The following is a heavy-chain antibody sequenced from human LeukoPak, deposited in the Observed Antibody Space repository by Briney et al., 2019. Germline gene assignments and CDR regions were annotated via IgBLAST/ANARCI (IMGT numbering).Heavy chain of an antibody. CDR2: MYNSGIT. CDR1: GGSISSYY. J-gene: IGHJ4*02. D-gene: IGHD4-17*01. Sequence: PSETLSLTCTVSGGSISSYYWSWIRQPPGKGLEWIGYMYNSGITNYNPSLRSRVTISVDTSKNQFSLRLRSVTAADTAVYYCARSSEYGDPFNYWGQGTLVTVSS. V-gene: IGHV4-59*08. CDR3: ARSSEYGDPFNY.